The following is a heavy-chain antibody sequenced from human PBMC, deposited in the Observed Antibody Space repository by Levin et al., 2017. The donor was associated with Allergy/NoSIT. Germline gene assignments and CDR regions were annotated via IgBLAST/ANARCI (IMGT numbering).Heavy chain of an antibody. J-gene: IGHJ4*02. CDR2: ISYDGSNK. V-gene: IGHV3-30-3*01. D-gene: IGHD5-12*01. Sequence: SCAASGFTFSSYAMHWVRQAPGKGLEWVAIISYDGSNKYYADSVKGRFTISRDNSKNTLYLPMNSLYAADTAVYYFARAGRQWMPDYWGQGTLVTVSS. CDR3: ARAGRQWMPDY. CDR1: GFTFSSYA.